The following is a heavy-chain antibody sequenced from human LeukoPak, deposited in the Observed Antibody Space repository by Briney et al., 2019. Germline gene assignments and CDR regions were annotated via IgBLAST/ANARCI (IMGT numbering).Heavy chain of an antibody. CDR2: ISASCGST. CDR1: GFTFSSYA. Sequence: QSGGSLRLSCAASGFTFSSYAMSWVRQAPGKGLDWVSAISASCGSTSYADFVKGRFTISRDNSKDTLYLQMNSLRAEDTAVYHCAKAKASLLVPSTTVFDPWGQGTLVTVSS. CDR3: AKAKASLLVPSTTVFDP. V-gene: IGHV3-23*01. D-gene: IGHD2-2*01. J-gene: IGHJ5*02.